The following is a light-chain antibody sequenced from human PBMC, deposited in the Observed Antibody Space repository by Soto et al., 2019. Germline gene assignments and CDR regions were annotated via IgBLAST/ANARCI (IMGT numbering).Light chain of an antibody. V-gene: IGLV2-8*01. CDR2: EVS. J-gene: IGLJ1*01. Sequence: QSALTQPPSASGSPGQSVTISCTGTGSDVGGYNYVSWYQQHPGKAPKLMIYEVSKRPSGVPDRFSGSKSGNTASLTVSGLQAEDEADYYCSSYAGSNNGDVFGTGTKLTVL. CDR3: SSYAGSNNGDV. CDR1: GSDVGGYNY.